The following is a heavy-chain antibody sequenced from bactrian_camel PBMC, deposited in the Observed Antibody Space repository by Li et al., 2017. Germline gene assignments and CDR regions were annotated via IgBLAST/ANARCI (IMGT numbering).Heavy chain of an antibody. D-gene: IGHD2*01. Sequence: HVQLVESGGGSVQPGGSLTLSCAISGYMYVSYSMGWFRQAPGKLREGVARIDLGGGTTYTESVKGRFSISKDNARNWLDLQMDSLEPGDTARYYCAADRRRHGPPSLRPGDYSVWGQGTQVTVS. J-gene: IGHJ4*01. CDR1: GYMYVSYS. CDR3: AADRRRHGPPSLRPGDYSV. V-gene: IGHV3S53*01. CDR2: IDLGGGT.